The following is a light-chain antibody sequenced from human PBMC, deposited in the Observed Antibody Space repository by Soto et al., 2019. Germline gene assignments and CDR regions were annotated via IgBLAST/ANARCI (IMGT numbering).Light chain of an antibody. CDR1: QSVSNN. Sequence: EIVMTQSPATLSVSTGERATLSCRASQSVSNNLAWFQQKPGQAPRLLIYAASSRATGIPDRFSGSGSGTDFTLTISRLEPEDFAVFYCQHYGSSPGTFGQGTKVEIK. CDR2: AAS. V-gene: IGKV3-20*01. CDR3: QHYGSSPGT. J-gene: IGKJ1*01.